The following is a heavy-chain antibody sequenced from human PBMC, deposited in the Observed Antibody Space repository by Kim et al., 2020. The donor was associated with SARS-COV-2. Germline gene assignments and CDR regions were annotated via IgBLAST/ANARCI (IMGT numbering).Heavy chain of an antibody. CDR3: TTGRDVGD. CDR2: IKSKAAGGTT. V-gene: IGHV3-15*01. CDR1: GFTFSNAW. J-gene: IGHJ4*02. D-gene: IGHD2-15*01. Sequence: GGSLRLSCAASGFTFSNAWMNWVRQAPGKGLEWVGRIKSKAAGGTTDYAAPVKGRFTISRDDSKNTVFLQMNSLKTEDTAVYYCTTGRDVGDWGQGTLVTVSS.